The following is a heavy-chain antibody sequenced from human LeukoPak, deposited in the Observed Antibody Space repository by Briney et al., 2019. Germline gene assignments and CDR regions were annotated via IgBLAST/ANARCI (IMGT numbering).Heavy chain of an antibody. J-gene: IGHJ5*02. V-gene: IGHV4-4*07. CDR3: ARGGVMTTVDWFDP. D-gene: IGHD4-17*01. CDR1: GGSISSYY. Sequence: SETLSLTCTVSGGSISSYYWSWIRQPAGKGLEWIGRIYTSGSTNYNPSLKSRVTILVDTSKNQFSLKLSSVTAADTAVYYCARGGVMTTVDWFDPWGQGTLVTVSS. CDR2: IYTSGST.